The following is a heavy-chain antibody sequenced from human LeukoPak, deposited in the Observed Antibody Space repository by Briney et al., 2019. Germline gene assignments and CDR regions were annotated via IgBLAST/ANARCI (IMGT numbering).Heavy chain of an antibody. Sequence: PGRSLRLSCAASGFTFSSYAMHWVRQAPGKGLEWVAVISYDGRNKHYADSVKGRFTISRDNSKNTLYLQMNSLRAEDTAVNYCARGGDAAMVLDYWGQGTLVTVSS. CDR1: GFTFSSYA. V-gene: IGHV3-30*04. CDR2: ISYDGRNK. J-gene: IGHJ4*02. D-gene: IGHD5-18*01. CDR3: ARGGDAAMVLDY.